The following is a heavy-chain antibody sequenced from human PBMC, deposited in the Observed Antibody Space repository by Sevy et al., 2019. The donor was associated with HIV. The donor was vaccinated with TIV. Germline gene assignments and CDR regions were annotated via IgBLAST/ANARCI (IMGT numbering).Heavy chain of an antibody. Sequence: GGSLRLSCAVSGFTFSEYGMHWVRQAPGKGLEWVAVIWYDGSNKYYADSVKGRFTMSRDNSKDTLFLQMNSLRVEDTAVYYCARDRYNWNYDDNWFDPWGHGTLVTVSS. CDR3: ARDRYNWNYDDNWFDP. D-gene: IGHD1-7*01. CDR1: GFTFSEYG. CDR2: IWYDGSNK. V-gene: IGHV3-33*01. J-gene: IGHJ5*02.